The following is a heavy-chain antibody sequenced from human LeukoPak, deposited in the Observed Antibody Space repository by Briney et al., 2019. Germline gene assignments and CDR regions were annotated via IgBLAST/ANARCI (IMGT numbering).Heavy chain of an antibody. J-gene: IGHJ4*02. CDR2: MNSDGTTP. CDR3: ARAGWYRFDY. Sequence: PGGSLRLSCAASGFTFSNYWMHWVRQAPGKGRVWVARMNSDGTTPNYAASMQGRFANSSANAEHTLFFQMNSLGAEDTAVYYCARAGWYRFDYWGQGTLVTVSS. CDR1: GFTFSNYW. D-gene: IGHD6-19*01. V-gene: IGHV3-74*01.